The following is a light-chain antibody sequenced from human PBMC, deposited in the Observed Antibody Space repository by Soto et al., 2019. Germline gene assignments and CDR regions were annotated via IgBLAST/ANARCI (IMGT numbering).Light chain of an antibody. CDR2: EGS. Sequence: QSALTQPASVSGSPGQSITISCTGTSSDVGSYNLVSWYQQHPGKAPKLMIYEGSKRPSGVSNRFSGSKSGNTASLTISRLQAEDESDYYCRSYAGSSTYVVFGGGTKLTVL. CDR1: SSDVGSYNL. J-gene: IGLJ2*01. V-gene: IGLV2-23*01. CDR3: RSYAGSSTYVV.